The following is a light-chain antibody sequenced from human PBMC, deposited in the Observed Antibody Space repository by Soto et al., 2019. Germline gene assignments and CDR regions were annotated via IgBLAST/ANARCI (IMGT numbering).Light chain of an antibody. J-gene: IGLJ3*02. CDR1: SSDVGAYNY. Sequence: QSALTQPPSASGSPGQSVTISCTGTSSDVGAYNYVSWYRQHPGKAPKLLIFEVNSRPSGVPDRFSGSKSGNTASLTVSGLQAEDESHYYCSSYAGSNTWVFGGGTKVTV. V-gene: IGLV2-8*01. CDR2: EVN. CDR3: SSYAGSNTWV.